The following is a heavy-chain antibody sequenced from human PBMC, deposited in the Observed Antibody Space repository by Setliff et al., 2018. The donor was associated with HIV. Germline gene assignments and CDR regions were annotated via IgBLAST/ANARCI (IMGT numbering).Heavy chain of an antibody. Sequence: GASVKVSCKASGYTFTDYYMHWVRQAPGQGLEWMGWISPNTGATNYAQTFQGRVTVTRDTSIRTAYMDLSSLRSDDTALYYCARGPVGGTVDYWGQGTLVTVS. CDR2: ISPNTGAT. D-gene: IGHD1-26*01. J-gene: IGHJ4*02. CDR3: ARGPVGGTVDY. V-gene: IGHV1-2*02. CDR1: GYTFTDYY.